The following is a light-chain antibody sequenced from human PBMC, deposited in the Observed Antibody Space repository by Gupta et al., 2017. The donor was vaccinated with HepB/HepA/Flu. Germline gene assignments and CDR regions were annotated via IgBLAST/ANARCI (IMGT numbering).Light chain of an antibody. CDR2: AAS. J-gene: IGKJ1*01. CDR1: QSISSY. CDR3: QQSYSTPQRT. V-gene: IGKV1-39*01. Sequence: DIQMTQSPSSLSASVGDRVTITCRASQSISSYLNWYQQKPGKAPKLLIYAASSLQSGVPSRFSGSGSGTDFTLTISSLQHEDFATYYCQQSYSTPQRTFGQGTKLEIK.